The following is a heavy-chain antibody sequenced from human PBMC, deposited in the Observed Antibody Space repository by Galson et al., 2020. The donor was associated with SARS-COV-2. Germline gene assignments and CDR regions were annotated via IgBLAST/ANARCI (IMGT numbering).Heavy chain of an antibody. CDR2: ISAGSSYI. V-gene: IGHV3-21*01. J-gene: IGHJ6*02. CDR1: GFPFSSYC. CDR3: AGVGGMATTTADYYYYGLDV. D-gene: IGHD2-21*02. Sequence: GGSLRLSCAASGFPFSSYCMNWVRQAPGKGLEWVSSISAGSSYIYYADSVKGRFTISRDNAKNSLYLQMNSLRAEDTAVYYCAGVGGMATTTADYYYYGLDVWGQGTTVTVSS.